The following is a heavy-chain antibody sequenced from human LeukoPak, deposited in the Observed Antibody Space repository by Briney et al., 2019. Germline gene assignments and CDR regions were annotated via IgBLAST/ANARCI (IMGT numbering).Heavy chain of an antibody. CDR2: INPSGGST. Sequence: ASVKVSCKASGYTFTSYYMHWVRQAPGQGLEWMGIINPSGGSTSYAQKFQGRVTMTRDTSTSTVYMELSSLRSEDTAVYYCARGDLTYYDSSGYYFARPLGYFDYWGQGTLVTVSS. CDR3: ARGDLTYYDSSGYYFARPLGYFDY. D-gene: IGHD3-22*01. J-gene: IGHJ4*02. V-gene: IGHV1-46*01. CDR1: GYTFTSYY.